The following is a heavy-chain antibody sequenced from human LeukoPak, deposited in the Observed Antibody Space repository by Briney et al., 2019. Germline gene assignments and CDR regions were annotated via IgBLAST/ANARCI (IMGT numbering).Heavy chain of an antibody. CDR3: ARDKSEHSGNFDAFDI. J-gene: IGHJ3*02. CDR1: GYTFFTYG. CDR2: ISTYNGNI. Sequence: ASVKVSCKASGYTFFTYGINWVRQAPGQGLEWMGWISTYNGNINYAQKFQGRVTMTTDTSTSTAYMELRSLRSDDTAVYYCARDKSEHSGNFDAFDIWGQGTMVTVS. V-gene: IGHV1-18*01. D-gene: IGHD1-26*01.